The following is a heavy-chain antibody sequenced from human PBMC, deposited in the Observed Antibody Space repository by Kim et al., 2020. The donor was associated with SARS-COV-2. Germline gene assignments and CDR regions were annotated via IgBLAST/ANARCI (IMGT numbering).Heavy chain of an antibody. V-gene: IGHV1-58*02. D-gene: IGHD1-1*01. Sequence: SVKVSCKASGFTFTSSAMQWVRQARGQRLEWIGWIVVGSGNTNYAQEFQERVTITRDMSTSTAYMELSSLRSEDTAVYYCATMETGTTSPYYDYWGQGTLVTVSS. CDR2: IVVGSGNT. CDR1: GFTFTSSA. CDR3: ATMETGTTSPYYDY. J-gene: IGHJ4*02.